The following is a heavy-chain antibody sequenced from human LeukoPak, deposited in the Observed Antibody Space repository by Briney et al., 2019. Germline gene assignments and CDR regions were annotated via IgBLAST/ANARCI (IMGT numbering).Heavy chain of an antibody. Sequence: PGESLRLSCAASGFTFSSYGMSWVRQAPGKGLEWVSGISGSGGGTYYADSVKGRFIISRDNSKNTLYLQMNSLRAEDTAVYYCARGYGSGSYFRFDPWGQGTLVTVSS. CDR3: ARGYGSGSYFRFDP. J-gene: IGHJ5*02. D-gene: IGHD3-10*01. CDR1: GFTFSSYG. CDR2: ISGSGGGT. V-gene: IGHV3-23*01.